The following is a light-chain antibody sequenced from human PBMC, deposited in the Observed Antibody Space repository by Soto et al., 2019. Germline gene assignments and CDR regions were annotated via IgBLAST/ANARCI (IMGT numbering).Light chain of an antibody. V-gene: IGKV2-28*01. CDR3: MQALQTPRT. CDR1: QSLLNNNGYNY. CDR2: LGS. J-gene: IGKJ2*01. Sequence: DIVMTQSPLSLPVTPGEPASISCRSSQSLLNNNGYNYLDWYLQKPGQSPQLLIYLGSNRASGVPDRFSGSGSGTDFTLKISRVEAEDVGVYYCMQALQTPRTFGHGTKLEIK.